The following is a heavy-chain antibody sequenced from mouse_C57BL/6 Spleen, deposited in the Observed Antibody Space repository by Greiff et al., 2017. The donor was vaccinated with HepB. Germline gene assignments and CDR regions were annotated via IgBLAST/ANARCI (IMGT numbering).Heavy chain of an antibody. Sequence: VQLKQSGAELVRPGASVKLSCTASGFNIKDYYMHWVKQRPEQGLEWIGRIDTEDGDTEYAPKFQGKATMTADTSSNTAYLQLSSLTSEDTAVYYCTTFPLYSYYAYAMDYLSQGTSVTVSS. CDR1: GFNIKDYY. CDR3: TTFPLYSYYAYAMDY. J-gene: IGHJ4*01. CDR2: IDTEDGDT. D-gene: IGHD2-12*01. V-gene: IGHV14-1*01.